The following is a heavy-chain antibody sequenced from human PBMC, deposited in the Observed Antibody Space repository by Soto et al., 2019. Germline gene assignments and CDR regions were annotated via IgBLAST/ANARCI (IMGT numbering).Heavy chain of an antibody. D-gene: IGHD6-19*01. Sequence: QVQLVESGGGVVQPERSLGLSCAASGFTFRSYGMHWVRQAPGKALEWVAAISADGIDKYYADSVKGRFTISRDNSKNALYLQMNSLRPEDTAVYYCAEGTAVARQHFANWGQGTLVTVSS. CDR3: AEGTAVARQHFAN. V-gene: IGHV3-30*18. CDR2: ISADGIDK. CDR1: GFTFRSYG. J-gene: IGHJ4*02.